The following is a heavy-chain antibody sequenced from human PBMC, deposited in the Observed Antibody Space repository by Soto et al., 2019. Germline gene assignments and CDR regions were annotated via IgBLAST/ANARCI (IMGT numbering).Heavy chain of an antibody. CDR3: ARGGLGGPRSPFDY. CDR1: GGTFSSYA. D-gene: IGHD3-16*01. Sequence: QVQLVQSGAEVKKPGSSVKVSCKASGGTFSSYAISWVRQAPGQGLEWMGGIIPIFGTANYAQKVPGRGTITADESTSTAYMELSSLRSEDKAVYYCARGGLGGPRSPFDYGGQGPLVTVSS. CDR2: IIPIFGTA. J-gene: IGHJ4*02. V-gene: IGHV1-69*01.